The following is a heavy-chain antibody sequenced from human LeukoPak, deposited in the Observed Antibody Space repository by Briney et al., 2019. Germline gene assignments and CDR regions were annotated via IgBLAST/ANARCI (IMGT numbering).Heavy chain of an antibody. CDR2: IIPIFGTA. J-gene: IGHJ6*04. CDR1: GGTFISYA. D-gene: IGHD2-15*01. CDR3: ARSRDIVVVVANYYYYYGMDV. Sequence: ASVKVSCKASGGTFISYAISWVRQAPGQGLEWMGGIIPIFGTANYAQKFQGRATITADKSTSTAYMELSSLRSEDTAVYYCARSRDIVVVVANYYYYYGMDVGGKGTTVTVSS. V-gene: IGHV1-69*06.